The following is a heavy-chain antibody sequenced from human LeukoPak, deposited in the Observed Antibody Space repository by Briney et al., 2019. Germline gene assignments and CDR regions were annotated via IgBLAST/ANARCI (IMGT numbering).Heavy chain of an antibody. Sequence: GGSVQDSFKACGYIFIRYGIGWVRQAAGQGREWVGWISAHYGKTNYVQKFQGRLTMTPDTSTNKPYVELRSRRPDDVAVYESARDFFPGHCSGLSCFLHDYWGQGSLVTVSS. CDR3: ARDFFPGHCSGLSCFLHDY. J-gene: IGHJ4*02. CDR2: ISAHYGKT. D-gene: IGHD2-15*01. V-gene: IGHV1-18*03. CDR1: GYIFIRYG.